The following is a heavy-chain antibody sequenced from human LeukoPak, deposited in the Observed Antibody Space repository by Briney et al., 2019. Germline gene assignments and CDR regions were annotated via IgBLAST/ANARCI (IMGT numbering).Heavy chain of an antibody. CDR1: GGSISSGDYY. D-gene: IGHD3-3*01. CDR2: IYYSGST. J-gene: IGHJ5*02. Sequence: SQTLSLTCIVSGGSISSGDYYWSWIRQPPGKGLEWIGYIYYSGSTYYNPSLKSRVTISVDTSKNQFSLKLSSVTAADTAVYYCARSYYDFWSGYYRGNWFDPWGQGTLVTVSS. V-gene: IGHV4-30-4*01. CDR3: ARSYYDFWSGYYRGNWFDP.